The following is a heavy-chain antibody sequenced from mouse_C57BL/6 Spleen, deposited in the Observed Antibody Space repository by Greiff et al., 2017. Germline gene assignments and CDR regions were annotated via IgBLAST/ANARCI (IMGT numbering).Heavy chain of an antibody. CDR1: GYSFTDYN. J-gene: IGHJ1*03. V-gene: IGHV1-39*01. CDR3: ARSVITTVVARYFDV. CDR2: INPNYGTT. Sequence: VQLQQSGPELVPPGASVKISCKASGYSFTDYNMNWVKQSNGQSLEWIGVINPNYGTTSYNQKFKGKATLTVDESSSTAYMQLNSLTSEDSAFYFCARSVITTVVARYFDVWGTGTTVTVSS. D-gene: IGHD1-1*01.